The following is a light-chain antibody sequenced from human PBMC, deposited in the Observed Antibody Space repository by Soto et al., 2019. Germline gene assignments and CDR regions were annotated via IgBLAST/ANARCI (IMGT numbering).Light chain of an antibody. Sequence: QSVLTQPPSASGTPGQRVTISCSGSYSNVETNYVYWYQQVPGTAPKLLIYTNDQRPSGVPDRFSAPKSGTSASLAISGLRSEDEADYFCSATDDSLGGPVFGGGTQLTVL. CDR1: YSNVETNY. CDR2: TND. V-gene: IGLV1-47*02. J-gene: IGLJ2*01. CDR3: SATDDSLGGPV.